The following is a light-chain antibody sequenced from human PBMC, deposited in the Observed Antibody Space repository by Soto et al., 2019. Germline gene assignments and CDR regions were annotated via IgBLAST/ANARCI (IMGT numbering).Light chain of an antibody. Sequence: DIQMTQSPSTLSASVGDRVTITCRASQSISSWLAWYKQKPGKAPKLLIYDASSLESGVPSRFSGSGSGTEFTLTISSLQPDDFATYYCQQYNSYSPRTFGQGTKV. CDR2: DAS. J-gene: IGKJ1*01. CDR1: QSISSW. V-gene: IGKV1-5*01. CDR3: QQYNSYSPRT.